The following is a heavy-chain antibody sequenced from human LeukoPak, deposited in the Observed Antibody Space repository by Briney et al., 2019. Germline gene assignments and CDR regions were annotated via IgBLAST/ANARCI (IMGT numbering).Heavy chain of an antibody. CDR3: ARDVGPYYYDGGFDY. CDR1: GFTFSSYW. CDR2: IKQDGSEK. Sequence: GGSLRLSCAASGFTFSSYWMSWVRQAPGKGLEWVANIKQDGSEKYYVDSVKGRFTISRDNAKNSPYLQMNSLRAEDTAVYYCARDVGPYYYDGGFDYWGQGTLVTVSS. J-gene: IGHJ4*02. V-gene: IGHV3-7*01. D-gene: IGHD3-22*01.